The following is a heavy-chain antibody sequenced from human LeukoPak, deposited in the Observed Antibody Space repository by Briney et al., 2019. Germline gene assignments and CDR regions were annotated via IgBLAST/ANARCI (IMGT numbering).Heavy chain of an antibody. J-gene: IGHJ4*02. V-gene: IGHV3-53*01. CDR1: GFSVRTTY. D-gene: IGHD3-22*01. Sequence: PGGSLRLSCAASGFSVRTTYMSWVRQAPGKGLEWVSVLYTGGGTDHADSVKGRFTISRDNSKNTLSLQMISLRVEDTAIYYCTRSGYRHPYHFDSWGQGTLVTVSS. CDR3: TRSGYRHPYHFDS. CDR2: LYTGGGT.